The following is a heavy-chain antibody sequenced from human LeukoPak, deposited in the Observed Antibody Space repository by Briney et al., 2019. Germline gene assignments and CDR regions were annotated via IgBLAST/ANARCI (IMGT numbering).Heavy chain of an antibody. CDR2: ISSSSSYI. CDR1: GFTLNSYW. CDR3: ARVEALAVAGTAGFDY. D-gene: IGHD6-19*01. V-gene: IGHV3-21*01. Sequence: GGSLRLSCAASGFTLNSYWMNWVRQAPGKGLEWVSSISSSSSYIYYADSVKGRFTISRDNAKNSLYLQMNSLRAEDTAVYYCARVEALAVAGTAGFDYWGQGTLVTVSS. J-gene: IGHJ4*02.